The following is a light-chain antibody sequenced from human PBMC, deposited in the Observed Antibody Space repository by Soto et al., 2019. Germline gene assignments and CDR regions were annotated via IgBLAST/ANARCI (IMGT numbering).Light chain of an antibody. CDR2: LGF. CDR1: QSLLHSNGHNY. J-gene: IGKJ1*01. V-gene: IGKV2-28*01. CDR3: LQTLQTWT. Sequence: DIVLIQSPLSLPVTPGEPASISCKSSQSLLHSNGHNYLDWFLQKPGQSPQLLIYLGFNRASGVPDRFSGSGSGTDFTLKISRVEADDVGVYYCLQTLQTWTFGQGTKVEIK.